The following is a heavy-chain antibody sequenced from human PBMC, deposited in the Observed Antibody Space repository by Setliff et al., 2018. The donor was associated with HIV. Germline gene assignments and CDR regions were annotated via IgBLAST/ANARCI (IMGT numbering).Heavy chain of an antibody. J-gene: IGHJ4*02. D-gene: IGHD3-22*01. Sequence: PVGSLRLSCAASGFSVDDYWMSWVRQAPGKGLQWVANIKQDGREKYYVDSVKGRFTISRDDTQNSLFLQMTSLRAEDTAVYYCASSRPPDESSGYLHCWGQGTLVTVSS. CDR2: IKQDGREK. CDR1: GFSVDDYW. CDR3: ASSRPPDESSGYLHC. V-gene: IGHV3-7*03.